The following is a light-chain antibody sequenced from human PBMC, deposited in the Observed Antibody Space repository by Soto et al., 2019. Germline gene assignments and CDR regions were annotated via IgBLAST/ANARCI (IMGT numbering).Light chain of an antibody. V-gene: IGLV6-57*01. CDR3: QSYDATNQV. Sequence: NFMLTRPHSVSESPGKTVIISCTRSRGSIASNYVQWYQHRPGSSPTTVIYEDNQRPSGVPDRFSDSIDSSSNSASLTISGLETEDEADYFCQSYDATNQVFGGGTKLTVL. CDR2: EDN. J-gene: IGLJ3*02. CDR1: RGSIASNY.